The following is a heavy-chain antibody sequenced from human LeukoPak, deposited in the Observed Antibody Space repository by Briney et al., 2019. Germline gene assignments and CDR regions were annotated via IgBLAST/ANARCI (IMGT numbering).Heavy chain of an antibody. CDR2: IYSSRST. D-gene: IGHD1-26*01. J-gene: IGHJ4*02. CDR1: GGSISNYY. CDR3: AREIIRGSDYEANLDY. Sequence: SETLSLTCTVSGGSISNYYWTWIRQPAGKGLEWIGRIYSSRSTNYNPSLKSRVTMSLDTSNNQFSLKLSSVTAADTAVYYCAREIIRGSDYEANLDYWGQGTLVTVSA. V-gene: IGHV4-4*07.